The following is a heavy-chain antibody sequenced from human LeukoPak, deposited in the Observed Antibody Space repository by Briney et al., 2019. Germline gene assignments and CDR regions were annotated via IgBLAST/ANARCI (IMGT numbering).Heavy chain of an antibody. CDR3: AKDQLGSPIIDY. CDR1: GFTFSSYA. CDR2: ISYDGSNK. J-gene: IGHJ4*02. V-gene: IGHV3-30-3*01. Sequence: PGGSLRLSCAASGFTFSSYAMHWVRQAPGKGLEWVAVISYDGSNKYYADSVKGRFTISRDNSKNTLYLQMNSLRAEDTAVYYCAKDQLGSPIIDYWGQGTLVTVSS. D-gene: IGHD3-10*01.